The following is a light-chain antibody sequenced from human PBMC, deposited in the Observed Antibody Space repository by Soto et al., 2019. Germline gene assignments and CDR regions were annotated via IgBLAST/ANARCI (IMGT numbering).Light chain of an antibody. CDR2: GAS. CDR1: QSVSSSY. V-gene: IGKV3-20*01. J-gene: IGKJ1*01. Sequence: VLAQSAGTLSLSPGERATLSCRASQSVSSSYLAWYQQKPGQAPRLLIYGASSRATGIPDRFSGSGSGTDFTLTISRLEPEDFAVYYCQQYGSSTTFGQGTKVDIK. CDR3: QQYGSSTT.